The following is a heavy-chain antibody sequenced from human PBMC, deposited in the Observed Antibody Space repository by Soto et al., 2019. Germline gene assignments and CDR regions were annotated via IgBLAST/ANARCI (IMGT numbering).Heavy chain of an antibody. V-gene: IGHV3-21*01. CDR2: ISSSSSYI. D-gene: IGHD5-18*01. CDR1: GFTFSSYS. J-gene: IGHJ4*02. CDR3: ARDQPGYSYGYGLGY. Sequence: EVQLVESGGGLVKPGGSLRLSCAASGFTFSSYSMNWVRQAPGKGLEWVSSISSSSSYIYYADSVKGRFTISRDNAKNSLYLPMNSLRAEATAVYYCARDQPGYSYGYGLGYWGQGTLVTVSS.